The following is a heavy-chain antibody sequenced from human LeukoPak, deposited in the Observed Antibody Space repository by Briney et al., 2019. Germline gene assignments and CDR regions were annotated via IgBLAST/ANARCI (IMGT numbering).Heavy chain of an antibody. D-gene: IGHD3-10*01. Sequence: PGGSLRLSCAASGFTFSSYEMNWVRQAPGKGLKWISYISSSGGTIYYADSVKGRFTISRDNAKNSLYLQMNSLRAEDTAVYYCARDRLWFGELLYYYYGLDDWGQGTTVTVSS. V-gene: IGHV3-48*03. CDR1: GFTFSSYE. CDR3: ARDRLWFGELLYYYYGLDD. CDR2: ISSSGGTI. J-gene: IGHJ6*02.